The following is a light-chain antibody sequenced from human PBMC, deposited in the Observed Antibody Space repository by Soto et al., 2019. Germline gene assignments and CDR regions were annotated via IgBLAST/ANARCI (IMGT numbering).Light chain of an antibody. V-gene: IGKV3-15*01. CDR3: QQYYNWLPIT. J-gene: IGKJ1*01. CDR2: DAI. Sequence: EIVMTQSPATLSVSPGERATLSCRASQSVSNRLAWYQQKPGQGPRLLIYDAIIRATDIPARFSGSGSGTEFTLTVSSLQSEDSAIYYCQQYYNWLPITFSQGTKVEI. CDR1: QSVSNR.